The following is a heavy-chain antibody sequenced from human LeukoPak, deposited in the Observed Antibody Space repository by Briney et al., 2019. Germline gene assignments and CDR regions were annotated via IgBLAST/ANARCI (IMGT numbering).Heavy chain of an antibody. CDR2: IYYSGST. Sequence: SETLSLTCTVSGGSISSYYWSWIRQPPGKGLEWIGYIYYSGSTNYNPSLKSRVTISVDTSKNQFSLKLSSVAAADTAVYYCARGPRDFDWSLPFDYWGQGTLVTVSS. CDR1: GGSISSYY. V-gene: IGHV4-59*01. J-gene: IGHJ4*02. CDR3: ARGPRDFDWSLPFDY. D-gene: IGHD3-9*01.